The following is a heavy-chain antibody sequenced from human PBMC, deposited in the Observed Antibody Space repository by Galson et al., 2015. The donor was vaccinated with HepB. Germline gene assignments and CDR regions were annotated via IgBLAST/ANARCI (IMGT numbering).Heavy chain of an antibody. D-gene: IGHD6-13*01. CDR1: GFTFSGSG. J-gene: IGHJ6*02. CDR3: TRPGYGSSWFLDYSHGMDI. CDR2: IRNRANNYAT. V-gene: IGHV3-73*01. Sequence: SLRLSCAASGFTFSGSGIHWVRLASGKGLEWVGRIRNRANNYATAYAASVRSRFTVSRDDSKNTAYLQMNSLKTEDTAVYYCTRPGYGSSWFLDYSHGMDIWGQGTTVIVS.